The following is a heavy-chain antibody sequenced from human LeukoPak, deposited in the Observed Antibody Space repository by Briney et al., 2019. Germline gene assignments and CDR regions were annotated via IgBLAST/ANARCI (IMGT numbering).Heavy chain of an antibody. D-gene: IGHD2-2*01. Sequence: PSETLSLTCTVSGGSISSGSYYWSWIRQPAGKGLEWIGRIYTSGSTNYNPSLKSRVTISVDTSKNQFSPKLSSVTAADTAVYYCARDSYCSSTSCLFDYWGQGTLVTVSS. CDR2: IYTSGST. CDR3: ARDSYCSSTSCLFDY. J-gene: IGHJ4*02. CDR1: GGSISSGSYY. V-gene: IGHV4-61*02.